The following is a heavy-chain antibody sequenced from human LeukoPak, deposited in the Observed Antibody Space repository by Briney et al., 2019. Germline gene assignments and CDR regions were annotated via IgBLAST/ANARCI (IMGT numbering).Heavy chain of an antibody. D-gene: IGHD3-22*01. CDR3: ARDLAVDYYDSSGPAVSDY. CDR2: IIPIFGTA. J-gene: IGHJ4*02. Sequence: ASVKVSCKASGGTFSSYAISWVRQAPGQGLEWMGGIIPIFGTANYAQKLQGRVTMTTDTSTSTAYMELRSLRSDDTAVYYCARDLAVDYYDSSGPAVSDYWGQGTLVTISS. CDR1: GGTFSSYA. V-gene: IGHV1-69*05.